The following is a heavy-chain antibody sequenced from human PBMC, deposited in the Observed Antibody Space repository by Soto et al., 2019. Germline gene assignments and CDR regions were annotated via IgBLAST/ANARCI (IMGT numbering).Heavy chain of an antibody. J-gene: IGHJ4*02. Sequence: ASVKVSCKVSGYTLTELSMHWVRQAPGKGLEWMGGFDPEDGETIYAQKFQGRVTITEDTSTDTAYMELSSLRSEDTAVYYCATDHSGYWGQGTLVTVSS. CDR2: FDPEDGET. D-gene: IGHD3-10*01. V-gene: IGHV1-24*01. CDR3: ATDHSGY. CDR1: GYTLTELS.